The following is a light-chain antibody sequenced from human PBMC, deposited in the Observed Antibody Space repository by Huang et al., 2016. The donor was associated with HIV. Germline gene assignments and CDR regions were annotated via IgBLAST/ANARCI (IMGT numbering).Light chain of an antibody. CDR2: GAS. CDR1: QSLPSNY. Sequence: EIVLTQSPVTLSFSPGGRAALSCRASQSLPSNYLAWYQQKPGQAPRLLIDGASNRAAGIPDKFSGSGSGTDFTLTISRLEPEDCAVYYCQQYTSSPITFGPGTKLEIK. J-gene: IGKJ3*01. V-gene: IGKV3-20*01. CDR3: QQYTSSPIT.